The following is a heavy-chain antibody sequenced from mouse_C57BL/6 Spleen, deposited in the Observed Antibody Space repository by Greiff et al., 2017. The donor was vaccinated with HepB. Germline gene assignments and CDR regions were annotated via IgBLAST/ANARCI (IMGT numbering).Heavy chain of an antibody. CDR3: AREDDYGSRKYYFDY. J-gene: IGHJ2*01. CDR1: GYTFTDYY. Sequence: VQLQESGAELVRPGASVKLSCKASGYTFTDYYINWVKQRPGQGLEWIARIYPGSGNTYYNEKFKGKATLTAEKSSSTAYMQLSSLTSEDSAVYFCAREDDYGSRKYYFDYWGQGTTLTVSS. D-gene: IGHD1-1*01. CDR2: IYPGSGNT. V-gene: IGHV1-76*01.